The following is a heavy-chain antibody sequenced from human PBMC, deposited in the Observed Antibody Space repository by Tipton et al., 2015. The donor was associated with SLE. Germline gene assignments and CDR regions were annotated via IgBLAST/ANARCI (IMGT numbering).Heavy chain of an antibody. CDR1: GFTFGHYE. CDR2: ISGSCINT. V-gene: IGHV3-23*01. Sequence: SLRLSCVVSGFTFGHYEINWVRQAPGKGLEWVSGISGSCINTYYADSVKGRFTISRDSSKNTVYLQMKGLRAEDTAVYYCAKRNSRSDSIVLSLIFHFWGRLTLVTFFS. CDR3: AKRNSRSDSIVLSLIFHF. D-gene: IGHD2-15*01. J-gene: IGHJ4*02.